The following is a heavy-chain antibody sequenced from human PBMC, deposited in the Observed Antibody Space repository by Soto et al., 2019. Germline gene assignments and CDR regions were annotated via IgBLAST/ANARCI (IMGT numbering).Heavy chain of an antibody. J-gene: IGHJ4*02. CDR3: ARETTVTTSASPPRRFRYLDY. Sequence: QVQLVQSGAEVKKPGASVKVSCKASGYTFTSYGISWVRQAPGQGLEWMGGISSYNGNTNYAQKLPGRVTMTTDTSTSTVSMELSGLGSDATAVYYCARETTVTTSASPPRRFRYLDYWGQGTLVTVSS. D-gene: IGHD4-17*01. CDR2: ISSYNGNT. V-gene: IGHV1-18*01. CDR1: GYTFTSYG.